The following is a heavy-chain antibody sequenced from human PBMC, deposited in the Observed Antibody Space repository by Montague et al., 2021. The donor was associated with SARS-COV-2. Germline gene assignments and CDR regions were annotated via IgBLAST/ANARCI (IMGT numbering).Heavy chain of an antibody. D-gene: IGHD1-14*01. J-gene: IGHJ3*01. V-gene: IGHV3-23*03. CDR1: GFTFSHYA. CDR3: ARGPVSDAFDV. Sequence: SLRLSCAVSGFTFSHYAMSWVRQAPGKGLEWVSFIYGGGTYLYYSDSVKGRFTISRDDSENALYLQMSRLRAEDTAVYYCARGPVSDAFDVWGQGTMVTVSS. CDR2: IYGGGTYL.